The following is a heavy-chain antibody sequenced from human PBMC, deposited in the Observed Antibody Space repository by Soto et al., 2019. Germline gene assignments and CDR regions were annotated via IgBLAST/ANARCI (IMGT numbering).Heavy chain of an antibody. V-gene: IGHV4-39*01. J-gene: IGHJ4*02. CDR2: IYYSGST. Sequence: QLQLQESGPGLVKPSETLSLTCTVSGGSISSSSYYWGWIRQPPGKGLEWIGSIYYSGSTYYNPSLKSRVTISVDTSKNQFSLKLSSVTAADTAVYYCATPNRVRGEGYFDYWGQGTLVTVSS. CDR1: GGSISSSSYY. CDR3: ATPNRVRGEGYFDY. D-gene: IGHD3-10*01.